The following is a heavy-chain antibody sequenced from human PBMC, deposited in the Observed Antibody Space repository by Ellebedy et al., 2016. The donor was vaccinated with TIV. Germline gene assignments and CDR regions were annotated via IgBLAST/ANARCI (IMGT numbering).Heavy chain of an antibody. CDR3: ARVRSVYHYMND. D-gene: IGHD2-8*01. J-gene: IGHJ6*03. V-gene: IGHV3-7*01. CDR1: GFTFSDYW. Sequence: GESLKISCAASGFTFSDYWMTWVRQAPGKGLEWVANIKPGGNAKFYVGAVVGRCTISRDNAKNSLYLNMKSLTAEDTAMYYCARVRSVYHYMNDWGKGTMVTVSS. CDR2: IKPGGNAK.